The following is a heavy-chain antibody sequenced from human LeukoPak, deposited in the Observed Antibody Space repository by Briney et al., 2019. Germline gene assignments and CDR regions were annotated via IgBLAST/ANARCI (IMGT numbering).Heavy chain of an antibody. CDR1: GFIFSSDC. D-gene: IGHD6-19*01. CDR2: IRQDGSEK. J-gene: IGHJ1*01. Sequence: GGSLRLSCAASGFIFSSDCMTWVRQAPGKGLEWVANIRQDGSEKYYVDSVKGRFTISRDNAKNSLFLQMNSLRAEDTAVYYCSRDRYSSKWGQGTLVTVSS. V-gene: IGHV3-7*01. CDR3: SRDRYSSK.